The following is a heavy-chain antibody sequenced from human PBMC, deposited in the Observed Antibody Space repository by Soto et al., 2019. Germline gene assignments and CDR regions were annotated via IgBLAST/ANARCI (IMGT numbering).Heavy chain of an antibody. CDR3: ARGLILWFGELSRRGGYYYYMDA. D-gene: IGHD3-10*01. J-gene: IGHJ6*03. Sequence: QVQLQQWGAGLLKPSETLSLTCAVYGGSFSGYQWTWIRQTPGKGLEWIGEINDSGNINYNPSLKGRVTILVDTAKKQISLRLSSVTAAATAVYYCARGLILWFGELSRRGGYYYYMDAWGKGTSVTVSS. V-gene: IGHV4-34*01. CDR2: INDSGNI. CDR1: GGSFSGYQ.